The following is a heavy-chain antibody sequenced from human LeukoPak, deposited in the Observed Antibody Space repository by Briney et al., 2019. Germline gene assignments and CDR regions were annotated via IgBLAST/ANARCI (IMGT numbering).Heavy chain of an antibody. J-gene: IGHJ6*03. Sequence: SVKVSCKASGGTFSSYAISWVRQAPEQGLEWMGGIIPIFGTTNYAQKFQDRVTITADKSTSTAYMELSSLRSEDTAVYYCARVVGLTGYSSSWYSGYYYYMDVWGKGTTVTVSS. CDR3: ARVVGLTGYSSSWYSGYYYYMDV. V-gene: IGHV1-69*06. D-gene: IGHD6-13*01. CDR1: GGTFSSYA. CDR2: IIPIFGTT.